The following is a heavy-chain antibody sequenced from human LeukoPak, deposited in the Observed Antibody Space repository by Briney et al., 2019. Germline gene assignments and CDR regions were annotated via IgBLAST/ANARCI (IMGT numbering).Heavy chain of an antibody. CDR3: AARKVRGVWFYLDY. CDR2: IYDDNT. V-gene: IGHV3-23*01. D-gene: IGHD3-10*01. CDR1: GLTVSAYA. Sequence: GGSLRLSCAASGLTVSAYAMAWVRQAPGKGLEWVSTIYDDNTYYADSVKGRFAISTDNSKNTLYLQMNSLRVEDTAVYFCAARKVRGVWFYLDYWGQGTLVTVSS. J-gene: IGHJ4*02.